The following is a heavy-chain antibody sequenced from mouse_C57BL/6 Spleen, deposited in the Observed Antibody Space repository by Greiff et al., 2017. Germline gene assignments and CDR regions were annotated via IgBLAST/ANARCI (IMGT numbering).Heavy chain of an antibody. D-gene: IGHD1-3*01. CDR2: IDPSDSYP. Sequence: QVQLQQPGAELVRPGTSVKLSCKASGYTFTSYWMPWVKQRPGKGLEWIGVIDPSDSYPTSNQKFKGKATMTVDTSSSTAYMQLSSLTSEDSAVYYCAIKEGYELPLDYWGQGTSVTVSS. V-gene: IGHV1-59*01. J-gene: IGHJ4*01. CDR3: AIKEGYELPLDY. CDR1: GYTFTSYW.